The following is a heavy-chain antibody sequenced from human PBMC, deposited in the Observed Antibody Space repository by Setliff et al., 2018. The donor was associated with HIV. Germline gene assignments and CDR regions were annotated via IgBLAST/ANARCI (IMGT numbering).Heavy chain of an antibody. Sequence: SVKVSCKASGGTFSSYAISWVRQAPGQGLEWMGGIIPIFGTANYAQKFQGRVTITADESTSTAYMELSSLRSEDTAVYYCALPVLGGYSSGSGYYYDDSFDFWGQGTLVTVSS. J-gene: IGHJ4*02. V-gene: IGHV1-69*13. CDR2: IIPIFGTA. D-gene: IGHD3-22*01. CDR1: GGTFSSYA. CDR3: ALPVLGGYSSGSGYYYDDSFDF.